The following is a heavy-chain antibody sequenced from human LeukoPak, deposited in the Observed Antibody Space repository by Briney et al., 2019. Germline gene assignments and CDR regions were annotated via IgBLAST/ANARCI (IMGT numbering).Heavy chain of an antibody. D-gene: IGHD1-26*01. CDR1: GYSISSGYY. V-gene: IGHV4-38-2*01. CDR3: ARLSNRDSGSYFYFDY. Sequence: PSETLSLTCAVSGYSISSGYYWGCIRQPPGKGLEWIGSIYHSGSTYYNPSLKSRVTISVDTSKNQFSLKLSSVTAADTAVYYCARLSNRDSGSYFYFDYWGQGTLVTVSS. J-gene: IGHJ4*02. CDR2: IYHSGST.